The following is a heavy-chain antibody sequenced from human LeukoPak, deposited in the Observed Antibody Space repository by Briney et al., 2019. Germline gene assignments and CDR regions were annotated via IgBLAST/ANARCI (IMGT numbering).Heavy chain of an antibody. V-gene: IGHV1-69*05. CDR2: IIPIFGTA. D-gene: IGHD3-22*01. J-gene: IGHJ4*02. Sequence: SVKVSCTASGGTFSSYAISWVRQAPGQGLEWMGGIIPIFGTANYAQKFQGRVTITTDESTSTAYMELSSLRSEDTAVYYCARKIFDSSGYYYFDYWGQGTLVTVSS. CDR1: GGTFSSYA. CDR3: ARKIFDSSGYYYFDY.